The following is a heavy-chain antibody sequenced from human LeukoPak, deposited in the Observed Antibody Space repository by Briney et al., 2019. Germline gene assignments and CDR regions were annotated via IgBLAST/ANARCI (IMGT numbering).Heavy chain of an antibody. CDR2: IYSGGST. CDR3: ARGYMVIDG. J-gene: IGHJ4*02. V-gene: IGHV3-53*01. CDR1: GFTFYSDA. D-gene: IGHD3-22*01. Sequence: GGSLRLSCAASGFTFYSDAMAWVRQAPGKGLEWVSVIYSGGSTYYADSVKGRFTISRDNSKNTLYLQMNSLRAEDTAVYYCARGYMVIDGWGQGTLVTVSS.